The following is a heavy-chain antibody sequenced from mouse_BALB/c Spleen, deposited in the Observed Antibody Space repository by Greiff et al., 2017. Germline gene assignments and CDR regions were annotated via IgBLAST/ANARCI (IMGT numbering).Heavy chain of an antibody. CDR1: GYTFTSYV. D-gene: IGHD1-1*01. J-gene: IGHJ2*01. Sequence: EVKLQESGPELVKPGASVKMSCKASGYTFTSYVMHWVKQKPGQGLEWIGYINPYNDGTKYNEKFKGKATLTSDKSSSTAYMELSSLTSEDSAVYYCARDGSSYDFDYWGQGTTLTVSS. V-gene: IGHV1-14*01. CDR3: ARDGSSYDFDY. CDR2: INPYNDGT.